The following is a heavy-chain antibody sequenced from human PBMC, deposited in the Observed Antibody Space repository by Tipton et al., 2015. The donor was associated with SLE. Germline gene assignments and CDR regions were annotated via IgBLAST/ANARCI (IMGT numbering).Heavy chain of an antibody. Sequence: TLSLTCTVSGGSISSSSYYWGWIRQPPGKGLEWIGEINHSGSTNYNPSLKSRVTISVDTSKNQFSLKLSSVTAADTAVYYCARGPLIYDSSGLSRYYMDVWGKGTTVTVSS. CDR1: GGSISSSSYY. V-gene: IGHV4-39*07. CDR3: ARGPLIYDSSGLSRYYMDV. J-gene: IGHJ6*03. CDR2: INHSGST. D-gene: IGHD3-22*01.